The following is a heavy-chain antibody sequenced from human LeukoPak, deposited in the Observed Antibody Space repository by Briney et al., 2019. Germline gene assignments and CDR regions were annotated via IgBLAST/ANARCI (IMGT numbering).Heavy chain of an antibody. J-gene: IGHJ3*02. CDR1: GFTFSSYA. CDR2: ISGSGGST. Sequence: GGSLRLSCAASGFTFSSYAMSWVRQAPGKGLEWVSAISGSGGSTYYADSVKGWFTISRDNSKNTLYLQMNSLRAEDTAVYYCAKVGLETYYYDSSGYPDAFGIWGQGTMVTVSS. CDR3: AKVGLETYYYDSSGYPDAFGI. V-gene: IGHV3-23*01. D-gene: IGHD3-22*01.